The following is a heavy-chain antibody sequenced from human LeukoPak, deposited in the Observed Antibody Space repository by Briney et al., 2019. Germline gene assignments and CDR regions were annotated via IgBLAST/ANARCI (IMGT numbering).Heavy chain of an antibody. V-gene: IGHV1-69*06. D-gene: IGHD4-11*01. J-gene: IGHJ4*02. CDR3: ARAHRTYSNYNDY. Sequence: SVKVSCKASGGTFSSYAISWVRQAPGQGLEWMGRIIPIFGTANYAQKFQGRVTITADKSTSTAYMALSSLRSEDTAVYYCARAHRTYSNYNDYWGQGTLVTVSS. CDR2: IIPIFGTA. CDR1: GGTFSSYA.